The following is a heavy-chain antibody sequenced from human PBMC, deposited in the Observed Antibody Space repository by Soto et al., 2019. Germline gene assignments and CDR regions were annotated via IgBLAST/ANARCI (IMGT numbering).Heavy chain of an antibody. CDR1: GLAFSSFW. D-gene: IGHD3-10*01. V-gene: IGHV3-74*01. CDR2: INTDGSST. J-gene: IGHJ4*02. CDR3: AKRGVDTFGFSY. Sequence: EVQLVESGGGLVQPGGSLTLSCAVSGLAFSSFWSYWVRQAPGEGLVWVSRINTDGSSTSYAESVKGRFTISRDNAKNTLYLQMNSLRVEDTAMYYCAKRGVDTFGFSYWGQGTLVTVSS.